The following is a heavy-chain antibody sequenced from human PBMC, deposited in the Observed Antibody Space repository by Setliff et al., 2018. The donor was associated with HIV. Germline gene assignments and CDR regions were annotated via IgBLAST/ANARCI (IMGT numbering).Heavy chain of an antibody. CDR1: GFTFSDYF. D-gene: IGHD3-22*01. J-gene: IGHJ3*02. CDR3: ARDRRYYDSRQPWAFDI. CDR2: ISNSSGHT. V-gene: IGHV3-11*05. Sequence: PGGSLRLSCAASGFTFSDYFMAWVRQTPVKGLEWISYISNSSGHTVYADSVKGRFTISRDNAKKSLYSEMNSLRAEDTGLYYCARDRRYYDSRQPWAFDIWGQGTMVTVSS.